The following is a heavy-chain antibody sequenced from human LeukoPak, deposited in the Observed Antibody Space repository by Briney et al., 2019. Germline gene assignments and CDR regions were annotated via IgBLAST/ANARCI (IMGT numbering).Heavy chain of an antibody. V-gene: IGHV3-9*01. D-gene: IGHD3-22*01. CDR1: GFTFDDYA. Sequence: GGSLRLSCAASGFTFDDYAMHWVRQAPGKGLEWVSGISWNSGSIGYADSVKGRFTISRDNAKNSLYLQMNSLRAEDTAVYYCARDLRDSSGFDHDAFDIWGQGTMVTVSS. CDR3: ARDLRDSSGFDHDAFDI. CDR2: ISWNSGSI. J-gene: IGHJ3*02.